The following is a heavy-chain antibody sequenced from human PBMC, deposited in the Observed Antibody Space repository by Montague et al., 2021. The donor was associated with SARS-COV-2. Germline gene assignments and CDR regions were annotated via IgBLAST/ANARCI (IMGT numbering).Heavy chain of an antibody. CDR1: GFTFSSFT. Sequence: SLRLSCAASGFTFSSFTMSWVRLAPGKGLEWVSTISGSGGSTWYVDSVKGRFTISRDNSKSTLFLQMNSLRAEDTALYYCTGADNYGSWGRGTLVTVSS. V-gene: IGHV3-23*01. D-gene: IGHD4-17*01. J-gene: IGHJ5*02. CDR3: TGADNYGS. CDR2: ISGSGGST.